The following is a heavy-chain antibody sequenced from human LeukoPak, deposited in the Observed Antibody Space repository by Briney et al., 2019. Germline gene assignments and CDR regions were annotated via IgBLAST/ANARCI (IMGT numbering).Heavy chain of an antibody. Sequence: GGPLRLSCAASGFTFSSYAMHWVRQAPGKGLEWVAVISYDGSNKYYADSVKGRFTISRDNSKNTLYLQTNSLRAEDTAVYYCARGAGGYSYGLGDWYFDLWGRGTLVTVSS. CDR1: GFTFSSYA. V-gene: IGHV3-30-3*01. CDR3: ARGAGGYSYGLGDWYFDL. J-gene: IGHJ2*01. D-gene: IGHD5-18*01. CDR2: ISYDGSNK.